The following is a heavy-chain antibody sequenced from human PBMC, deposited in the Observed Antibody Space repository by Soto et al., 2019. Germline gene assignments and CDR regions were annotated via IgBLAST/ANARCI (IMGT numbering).Heavy chain of an antibody. CDR1: GGSIGSYY. V-gene: IGHV4-59*08. D-gene: IGHD3-3*01. Sequence: QVQLQESGPGLVKPSETLSLTCSVSGGSIGSYYWSWIRQPPGKGLEWIGYIYYSGSTNYNPSLKSRVTISVDTSKNQFSLKLSSVPAADTAVYYCARGDWRQIDHWGQGTLVTVSS. CDR2: IYYSGST. J-gene: IGHJ4*02. CDR3: ARGDWRQIDH.